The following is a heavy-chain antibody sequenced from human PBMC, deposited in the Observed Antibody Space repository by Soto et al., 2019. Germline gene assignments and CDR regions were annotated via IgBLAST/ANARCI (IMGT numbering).Heavy chain of an antibody. V-gene: IGHV1-46*02. CDR2: INPTSSST. D-gene: IGHD6-13*01. CDR1: GSAFKSYD. CDR3: ARDLYSSSWYVRAFDM. Sequence: ASVKVSCKASGSAFKSYDVHWVRQAPGQGLEWMGIINPTSSSTSDAQKFQGRVTMTRDTSTSTVYMELSSLISEDTAVYYCARDLYSSSWYVRAFDMWGQGTMVTVSS. J-gene: IGHJ3*02.